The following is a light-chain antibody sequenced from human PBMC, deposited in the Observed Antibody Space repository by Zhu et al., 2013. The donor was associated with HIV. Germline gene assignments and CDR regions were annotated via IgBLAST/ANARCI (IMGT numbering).Light chain of an antibody. CDR2: AAS. J-gene: IGKJ4*01. CDR3: QQSYSTPLT. CDR1: QNIRTY. Sequence: DIQMTQSPSSLSASIGDRVTITCRASQNIRTYLNWYQQKPGKAPKLLIYAASTLQSGVPSRFSGSGSGTDFTLTISSLQPEDFATYYCQQSYSTPLTFGGGTQVEIK. V-gene: IGKV1-39*01.